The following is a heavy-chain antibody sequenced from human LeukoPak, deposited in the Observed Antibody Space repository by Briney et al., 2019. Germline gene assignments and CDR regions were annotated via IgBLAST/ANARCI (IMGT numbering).Heavy chain of an antibody. CDR3: AKNTQGATSYFDY. CDR1: GGSIGSSGTY. CDR2: IYYSGST. V-gene: IGHV4-39*01. J-gene: IGHJ4*02. Sequence: PSETLSLTCSVSGGSIGSSGTYWGWIRQPPGKGLEWIGSIYYSGSTHYNPSLKSRVTISVDTSKKQFSLRLSSVTAADTAVYYCAKNTQGATSYFDYWGQGTQVTVSS. D-gene: IGHD1-26*01.